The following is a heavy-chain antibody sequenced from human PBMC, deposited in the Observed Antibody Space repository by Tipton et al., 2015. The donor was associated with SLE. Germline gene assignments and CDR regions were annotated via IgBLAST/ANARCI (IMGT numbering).Heavy chain of an antibody. J-gene: IGHJ4*02. V-gene: IGHV4-4*07. CDR3: GRGKDF. CDR2: IYTSGST. CDR1: GGSINDYY. Sequence: TLSLTCTVSGGSINDYYWNWMRQPAGKGLEWIGRIYTSGSTNYSPSLKNRVTMSVDTSKNYFSLKLSSVTAADTAVYYCGRGKDFWGQGTLVTVSS.